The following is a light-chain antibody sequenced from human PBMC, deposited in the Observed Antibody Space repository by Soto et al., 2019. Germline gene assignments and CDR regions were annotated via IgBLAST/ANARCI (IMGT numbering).Light chain of an antibody. CDR1: QDTSYY. V-gene: IGKV1-33*01. Sequence: DIQMTQSPSSLSASVGDRGTSTCQASQDTSYYLNWYQQKPGKAPKLLIYDASNLETGFPSRFSGIGAGTHFTYTISILQAQDIATCYCPQYDKLPSFGGGTKVAIK. CDR3: PQYDKLPS. CDR2: DAS. J-gene: IGKJ4*01.